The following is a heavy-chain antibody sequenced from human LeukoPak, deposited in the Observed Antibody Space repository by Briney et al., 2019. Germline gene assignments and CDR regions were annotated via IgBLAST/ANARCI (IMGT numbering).Heavy chain of an antibody. D-gene: IGHD1-1*01. CDR1: GYRFTSYG. CDR3: ARVMNPTFYCDY. V-gene: IGHV1-18*01. CDR2: ISGYNGNT. J-gene: IGHJ4*02. Sequence: ASVTVSCKASGYRFTSYGIIWVRQAPGQGNEWMGWISGYNGNTNYAQKLQGRVTMTTDTSTSTAYMELRSLRSDDTAVYYCARVMNPTFYCDYWGQGTLVTVSS.